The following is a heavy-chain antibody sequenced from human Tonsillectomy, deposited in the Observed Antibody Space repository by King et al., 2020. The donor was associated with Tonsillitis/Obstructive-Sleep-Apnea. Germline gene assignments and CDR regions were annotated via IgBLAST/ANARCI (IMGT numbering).Heavy chain of an antibody. V-gene: IGHV4-34*01. CDR1: GGSFSGYY. CDR3: AREITTDAFDI. CDR2: IDHSGST. J-gene: IGHJ3*02. Sequence: VQLPQWGAGLLKPSETLSLTCAVYGGSFSGYYWSCIRQPPGKGLEWIGEIDHSGSTNYNPSLKRRVTISADTSKTQFSLNVSSVTAADTAVYFCAREITTDAFDIWGQGTMVTVSS. D-gene: IGHD3-3*01.